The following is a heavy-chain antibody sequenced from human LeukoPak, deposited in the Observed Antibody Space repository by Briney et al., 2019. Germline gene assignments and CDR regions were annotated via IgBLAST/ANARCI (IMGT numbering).Heavy chain of an antibody. D-gene: IGHD2-15*01. CDR1: GFTFSSYW. Sequence: GGSLRLSCAASGFTFSSYWMSWVRQAPGKGLEWVANIKQDGSEKYYVDSVKGRFTISRDNAKNSLYLQMNSLRAEDTAVYYCARERRYCSGGSCCSSLDYWGQGTLVTVSS. CDR2: IKQDGSEK. J-gene: IGHJ4*02. V-gene: IGHV3-7*01. CDR3: ARERRYCSGGSCCSSLDY.